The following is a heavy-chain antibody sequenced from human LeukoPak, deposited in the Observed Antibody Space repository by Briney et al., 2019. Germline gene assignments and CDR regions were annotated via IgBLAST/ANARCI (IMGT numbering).Heavy chain of an antibody. J-gene: IGHJ4*02. Sequence: SETLCLTCTVSGGSISSHYWSWIRQPPGKGLEWIGYIYYSGSTNYNPSLKSRVTISVDTSKNQFSLKLSSVTAADTAVYYRARDYSGSLFYWGQGTLVTVSS. V-gene: IGHV4-59*11. CDR3: ARDYSGSLFY. CDR1: GGSISSHY. D-gene: IGHD1-26*01. CDR2: IYYSGST.